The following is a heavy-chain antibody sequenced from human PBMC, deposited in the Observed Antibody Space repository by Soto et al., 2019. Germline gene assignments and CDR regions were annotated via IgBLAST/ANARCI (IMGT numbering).Heavy chain of an antibody. CDR2: ISSSSSYI. D-gene: IGHD5-12*01. CDR3: AKVSGYDSRVYYYYGMDV. J-gene: IGHJ6*02. Sequence: GGSLRLSCPASGFTFSSYSMNWVRQAPGKGLEWVSSISSSSSYIYYADSVKGRFTISRDNAKNSLYLQMNSLRAEDPAVSYIAKVSGYDSRVYYYYGMDVWGQGTTVTVSS. V-gene: IGHV3-21*01. CDR1: GFTFSSYS.